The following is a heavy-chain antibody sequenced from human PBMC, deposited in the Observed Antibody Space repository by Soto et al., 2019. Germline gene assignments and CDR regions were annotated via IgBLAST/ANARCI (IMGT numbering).Heavy chain of an antibody. V-gene: IGHV1-18*01. CDR3: ARDGTGGVLGLNKYYYVDV. CDR2: ISAYNGDT. CDR1: GYTFITHG. J-gene: IGHJ6*03. Sequence: QVRLVQSGAEVKKPGASVKVSCKASGYTFITHGISWVRQAPGQGLEWMGRISAYNGDTKYAQKFQGRVTLTTDKSTTTAYMEIRSLRSDDTAVYYCARDGTGGVLGLNKYYYVDVWGEGTTVTVSS. D-gene: IGHD2-8*02.